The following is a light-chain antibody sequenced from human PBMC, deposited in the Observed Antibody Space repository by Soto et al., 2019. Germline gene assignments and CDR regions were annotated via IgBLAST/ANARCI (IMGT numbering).Light chain of an antibody. Sequence: QSALSQPRSVSGSPGQSVTISCTGTSSDVGGYNYVSWYQQHPGKAPKLMIYDVSKRPSGVSDRFSGSKSGKMASLTISGLQAEDEADYYCCSYAGSYTYVFGTGTEVTVL. CDR2: DVS. CDR1: SSDVGGYNY. V-gene: IGLV2-11*01. CDR3: CSYAGSYTYV. J-gene: IGLJ1*01.